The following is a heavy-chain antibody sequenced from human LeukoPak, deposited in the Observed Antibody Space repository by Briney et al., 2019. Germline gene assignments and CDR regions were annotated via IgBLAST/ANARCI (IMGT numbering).Heavy chain of an antibody. J-gene: IGHJ3*02. CDR2: ISGDGGST. CDR3: AKGGNYYGSGDDAFDI. Sequence: GGSLRLSCAASGFTFDDYAMHWVRQAPGKGLEWVSLISGDGGSTYYADSVKGRFTISRDDSKNSLYLQMNSLRTEDTALYYCAKGGNYYGSGDDAFDIWGQRTMVTVSS. V-gene: IGHV3-43*02. D-gene: IGHD3-10*01. CDR1: GFTFDDYA.